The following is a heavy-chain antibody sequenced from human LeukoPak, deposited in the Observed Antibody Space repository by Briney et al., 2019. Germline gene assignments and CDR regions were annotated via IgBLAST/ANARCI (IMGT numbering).Heavy chain of an antibody. V-gene: IGHV4-39*07. CDR2: INHSGST. Sequence: SETLPLTCTVSGGSISSTSYNWGWIRQPPGKGLEWIGEINHSGSTYYNPSLKSRVTISVDTSKNQFSLKLSSVTAADTAVYYCARGEPGITMVRNQLWDQGTLVTVSS. D-gene: IGHD3-10*01. CDR3: ARGEPGITMVRNQL. CDR1: GGSISSTSYN. J-gene: IGHJ4*02.